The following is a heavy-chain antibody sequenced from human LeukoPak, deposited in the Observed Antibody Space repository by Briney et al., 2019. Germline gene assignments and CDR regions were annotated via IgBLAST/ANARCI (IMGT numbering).Heavy chain of an antibody. CDR3: ARDLSGGFYGSGSSFDY. D-gene: IGHD3-10*01. V-gene: IGHV3-7*01. Sequence: GGSLRLSCAASGFTFSSHWLSWVGQAPGKGLEWVANIKQDGSEKYYVDSVKGRFTISRDNAKNSLYLEMNSLRAEDTAVYYCARDLSGGFYGSGSSFDYWGQGSLVTVSS. CDR2: IKQDGSEK. J-gene: IGHJ4*02. CDR1: GFTFSSHW.